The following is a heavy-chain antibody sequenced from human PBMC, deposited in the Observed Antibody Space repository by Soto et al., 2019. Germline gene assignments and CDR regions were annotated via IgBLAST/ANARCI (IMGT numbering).Heavy chain of an antibody. CDR3: ARMIPITMVRGVIISLGYYYGMDV. CDR2: ISAYNGNT. CDR1: GYTFTSYG. D-gene: IGHD3-10*01. J-gene: IGHJ6*02. V-gene: IGHV1-18*01. Sequence: GASVKVSCKASGYTFTSYGISWLRQSPGQGLEWMGWISAYNGNTNYAQKLQGRATMTTDTSTSTAYMELRSLRSDDTAVYYCARMIPITMVRGVIISLGYYYGMDVWGQGTTVTVSS.